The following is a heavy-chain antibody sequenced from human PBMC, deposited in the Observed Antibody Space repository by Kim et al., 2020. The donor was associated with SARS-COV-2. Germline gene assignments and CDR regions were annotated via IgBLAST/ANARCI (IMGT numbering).Heavy chain of an antibody. Sequence: GGSLRLSCASSGFTFSNYGMNWVRQAPGKGPEWVSAISNSGSTFEADSVKGRFTISRDNSKNTLYLQMNSLRAEHTAVYYCAKRVGDTGSGYMDVWGQGTTVTVSS. J-gene: IGHJ6*02. CDR1: GFTFSNYG. CDR3: AKRVGDTGSGYMDV. V-gene: IGHV3-23*01. CDR2: ISNSGST. D-gene: IGHD3-10*01.